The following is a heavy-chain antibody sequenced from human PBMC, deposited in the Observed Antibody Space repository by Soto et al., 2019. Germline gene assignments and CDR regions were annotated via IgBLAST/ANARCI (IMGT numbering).Heavy chain of an antibody. Sequence: SETLSLTCTVSGGSISSYYWSWIRQPPGKGLEWIGYIYYSGSTYYNPSLKSRVTISVDTSKNQFSLKLSSVTAADTAVYYCARLHCGGDCRDYWGQGTLVTVSS. CDR2: IYYSGST. CDR3: ARLHCGGDCRDY. J-gene: IGHJ4*02. V-gene: IGHV4-59*06. D-gene: IGHD2-21*02. CDR1: GGSISSYY.